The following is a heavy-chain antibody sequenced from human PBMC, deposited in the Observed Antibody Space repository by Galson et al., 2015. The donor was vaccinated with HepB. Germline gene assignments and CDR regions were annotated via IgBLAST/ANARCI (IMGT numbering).Heavy chain of an antibody. CDR1: GFTFSSYG. D-gene: IGHD6-13*01. CDR2: ISYDGSNK. CDR3: AKDRDSSLDY. V-gene: IGHV3-30*18. J-gene: IGHJ4*02. Sequence: SLRLSCAASGFTFSSYGMHWVRQAPGKGLEWVAVISYDGSNKYYADSVKGRFTISRDNSKNTLYLQMNSLRAEDTAVYYCAKDRDSSLDYWGQGTLVTVSS.